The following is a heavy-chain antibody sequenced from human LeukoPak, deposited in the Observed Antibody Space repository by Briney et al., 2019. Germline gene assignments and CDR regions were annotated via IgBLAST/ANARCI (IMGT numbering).Heavy chain of an antibody. CDR2: IKGDGSST. Sequence: GGSLRLSCAASGFTFSSYWMHWVRHTPGKGLVWVSRIKGDGSSTSYADSVKGRFTISRDNAKNTLYLQMNSLRAEDTAVYYCAKPISVAARDYWGQGTLVTVSS. CDR1: GFTFSSYW. CDR3: AKPISVAARDY. V-gene: IGHV3-74*01. D-gene: IGHD6-6*01. J-gene: IGHJ4*02.